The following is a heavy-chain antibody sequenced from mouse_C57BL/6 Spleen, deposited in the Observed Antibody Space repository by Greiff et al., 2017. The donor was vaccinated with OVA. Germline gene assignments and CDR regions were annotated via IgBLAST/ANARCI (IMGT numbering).Heavy chain of an antibody. CDR2: ISDGGSYT. CDR3: AREGDGYYGFAY. V-gene: IGHV5-4*01. J-gene: IGHJ3*01. Sequence: EVKLMESGGGLVKPGGSLKLSCAASGFTFSSYAMSWVRQTPEKRLEWVATISDGGSYTYYPDNVKGRFTISRDNAKNNLYLQMSQLKSEDTAMYYCAREGDGYYGFAYWGQGTLVTVSA. CDR1: GFTFSSYA. D-gene: IGHD2-3*01.